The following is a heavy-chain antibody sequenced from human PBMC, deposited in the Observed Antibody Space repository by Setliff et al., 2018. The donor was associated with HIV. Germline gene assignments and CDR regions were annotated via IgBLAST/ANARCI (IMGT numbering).Heavy chain of an antibody. CDR2: LHYTGTT. V-gene: IGHV4-39*01. D-gene: IGHD2-15*01. J-gene: IGHJ3*02. CDR1: GASINSGSHN. Sequence: PSETLSLTCTASGASINSGSHNWGWIRQPPGKGLEWIATLHYTGTTYYNPSLKSRVTISTDTSKTQFSLKLSSVTAADTAVYYCARRIQLRDSSGRSCWTFDIWGQGTMVTVSS. CDR3: ARRIQLRDSSGRSCWTFDI.